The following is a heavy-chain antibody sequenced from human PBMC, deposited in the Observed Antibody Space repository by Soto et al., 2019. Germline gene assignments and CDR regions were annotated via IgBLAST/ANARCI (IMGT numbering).Heavy chain of an antibody. CDR3: ARGLILWFGELSRRGGYYYYMDV. CDR2: INDSGDI. CDR1: GGSFSGYQ. V-gene: IGHV4-34*01. J-gene: IGHJ6*03. D-gene: IGHD3-10*01. Sequence: QVQLQQWGAGLLKPSETLSLTCAVYGGSFSGYQWSWIRQTPGKGLEWIGGINDSGDINYNPSLKSRVISLVDSPKKQISLRLSSVTAADTAVYYCARGLILWFGELSRRGGYYYYMDVWGKGTTVTVSS.